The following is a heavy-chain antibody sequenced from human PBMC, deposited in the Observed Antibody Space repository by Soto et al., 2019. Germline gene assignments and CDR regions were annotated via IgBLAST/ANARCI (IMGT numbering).Heavy chain of an antibody. V-gene: IGHV4-31*03. CDR1: GGSISSGGYY. CDR2: IYYSGST. CDR3: ARDKRGYCSGGSCYDRKDYYYYYMDV. J-gene: IGHJ6*03. Sequence: SETLSLTCTVSGGSISSGGYYWSWIRQHPGKGLEWIGYIYYSGSTYYNPSLKSRVTISVDTSKDQFSLKLSSVTAADTAVYYCARDKRGYCSGGSCYDRKDYYYYYMDVWGKGTTVTVSS. D-gene: IGHD2-15*01.